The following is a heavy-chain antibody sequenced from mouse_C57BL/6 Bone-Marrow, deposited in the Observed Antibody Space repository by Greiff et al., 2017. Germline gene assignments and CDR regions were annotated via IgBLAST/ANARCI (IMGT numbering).Heavy chain of an antibody. CDR1: GYTFTSYW. CDR2: IHPNSGST. CDR3: ALLRLGYYFDY. V-gene: IGHV1-64*01. Sequence: VQLQQSGAELVKPGASVKLSCKASGYTFTSYWMHWVKQRPGQGLEWIGMIHPNSGSTNYNEKFKSKATLTVDKSSSTAYMQLSSLTSEDSAVYYCALLRLGYYFDYWGQGITLTVSS. J-gene: IGHJ2*01. D-gene: IGHD1-1*01.